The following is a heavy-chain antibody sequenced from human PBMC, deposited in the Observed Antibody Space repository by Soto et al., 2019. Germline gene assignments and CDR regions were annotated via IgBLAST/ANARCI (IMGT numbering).Heavy chain of an antibody. J-gene: IGHJ6*02. D-gene: IGHD3-10*01. Sequence: QVHLQESGPGLVKPSETLSLTCTVSGDCISRYYWSWIRLSPGKGLEWIGYIYYSGETNYNPSVKSRVTISVDRTKNQFSLKLSSVTAADTAVYYCARDQGGEFLKGSGMDVWGQGTTVTVSS. CDR3: ARDQGGEFLKGSGMDV. CDR2: IYYSGET. CDR1: GDCISRYY. V-gene: IGHV4-59*01.